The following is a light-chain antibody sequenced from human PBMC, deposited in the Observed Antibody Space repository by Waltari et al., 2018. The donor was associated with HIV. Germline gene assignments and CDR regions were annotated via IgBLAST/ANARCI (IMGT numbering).Light chain of an antibody. CDR3: SSYTSSSTRL. J-gene: IGLJ3*02. V-gene: IGLV2-14*03. Sequence: QSALTQPASVSGSPGQSITISCSGTSSDVGGYTYVSWYPRHPGKAPKLMIHDVSSRPTGVSNRFSGSESGNTASLTISGLQAEDEADYYCSSYTSSSTRLFGGGTTVTVL. CDR1: SSDVGGYTY. CDR2: DVS.